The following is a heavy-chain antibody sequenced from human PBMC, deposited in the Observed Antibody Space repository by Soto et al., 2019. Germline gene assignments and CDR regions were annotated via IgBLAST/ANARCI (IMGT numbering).Heavy chain of an antibody. V-gene: IGHV3-20*04. J-gene: IGHJ4*02. Sequence: PGGSLRLSCAASGFTFDDYGMSWVRQAPGKGLEWVSGINWNGGSTGYADSVKGRFTISRDNAKNSLYLQMNSLRAEDTALYYCAKTMVRGVITLPDYWGEGTLVTVSS. CDR2: INWNGGST. CDR1: GFTFDDYG. CDR3: AKTMVRGVITLPDY. D-gene: IGHD3-10*01.